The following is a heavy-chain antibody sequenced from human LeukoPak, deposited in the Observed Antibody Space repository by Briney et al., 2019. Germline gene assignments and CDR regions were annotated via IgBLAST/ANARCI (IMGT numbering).Heavy chain of an antibody. V-gene: IGHV3-30*04. CDR3: ARLKTPHCAGDCGPRFDY. CDR2: ISYDGRDK. Sequence: PGRSLRLSCAASGFIFSSYAMHWVRQAPGKGLEWVAVISYDGRDKYYADSVKGRLTISRDDSKNTLNLQMNSLRAEDTAIYYCARLKTPHCAGDCGPRFDYWGQGTLVTVSS. D-gene: IGHD2-21*01. J-gene: IGHJ4*02. CDR1: GFIFSSYA.